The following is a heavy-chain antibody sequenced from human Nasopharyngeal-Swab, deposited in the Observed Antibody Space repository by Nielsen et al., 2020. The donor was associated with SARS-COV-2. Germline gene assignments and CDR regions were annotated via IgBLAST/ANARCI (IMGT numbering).Heavy chain of an antibody. CDR2: IYHSGRT. J-gene: IGHJ4*01. CDR3: VRGAPGY. V-gene: IGHV4-34*01. CDR1: GGSFSDYN. Sequence: SETLSLTCAVSGGSFSDYNWSWIRQPPGKGLEWIGNIYHSGRTNYNPSLKSRLAISIDTSKKQFSLKLSSVTAADTAVYYCVRGAPGYWGQGTLVTVSS.